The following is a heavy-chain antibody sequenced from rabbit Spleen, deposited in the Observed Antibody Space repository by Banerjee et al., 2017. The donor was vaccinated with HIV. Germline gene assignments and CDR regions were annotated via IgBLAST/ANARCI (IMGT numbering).Heavy chain of an antibody. CDR2: IDTGSSGFT. V-gene: IGHV1S40*01. Sequence: QSLEESGGDLVKPGASLTLTCIASGVSFSGDSYMCWVRQAPGKGLEWIVCIDTGSSGFTYYASWAKGRFTISKTSSTTVTLQMTSLTAADTATYFCTRADIAAHNFDLWGPGTLVTVS. CDR1: GVSFSGDSY. CDR3: TRADIAAHNFDL. J-gene: IGHJ4*01.